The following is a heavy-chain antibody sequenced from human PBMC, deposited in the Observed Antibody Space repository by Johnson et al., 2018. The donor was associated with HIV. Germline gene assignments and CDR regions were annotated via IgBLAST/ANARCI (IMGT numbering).Heavy chain of an antibody. CDR2: ISYDGSNK. V-gene: IGHV3-30*14. CDR1: GFTFSSYA. J-gene: IGHJ3*02. Sequence: VQLVESGGGVVQPGRSLRLSCAASGFTFSSYAMHWVRQAPGKGLEWVAVISYDGSNKYYADSVKGRFTISRDNSKNTLYVQMNSLRAEDTAVYYCARGIQPDAFDIWGQGTMVTVSS. D-gene: IGHD2-2*01. CDR3: ARGIQPDAFDI.